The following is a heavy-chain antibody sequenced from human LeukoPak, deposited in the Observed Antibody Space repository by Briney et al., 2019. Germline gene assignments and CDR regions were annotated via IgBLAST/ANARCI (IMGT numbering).Heavy chain of an antibody. D-gene: IGHD2-2*01. CDR1: GFTFSSYA. V-gene: IGHV3-23*01. CDR2: ISGSGGST. CDR3: AKVSGRVYCSSTSCYYGGAFDT. J-gene: IGHJ3*02. Sequence: GGSLRLSYAASGFTFSSYAMSWVRQAPGKGLEWVSAISGSGGSTYYADSVKGRFTISRDNSKNTLYLQMNSLRAEDTAVYYCAKVSGRVYCSSTSCYYGGAFDTWGQGTMVTVSS.